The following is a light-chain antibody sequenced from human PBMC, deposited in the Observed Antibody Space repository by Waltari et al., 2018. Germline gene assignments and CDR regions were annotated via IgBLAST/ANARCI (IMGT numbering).Light chain of an antibody. CDR3: HSRDSSGDVV. V-gene: IGLV3-19*01. J-gene: IGLJ2*01. CDR2: GKD. CDR1: SLRTYY. Sequence: SSELTQDPAVSVALGQTVRITCQGDSLRTYYVSWFQQKPGQAPALVIYGKDNRSSGFPDRFSASTSGSTSALTIIGAQAEDEADYDCHSRDSSGDVVIGGGTKLTVV.